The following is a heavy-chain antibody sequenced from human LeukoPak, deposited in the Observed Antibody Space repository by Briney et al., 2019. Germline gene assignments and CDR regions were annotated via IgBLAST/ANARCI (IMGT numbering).Heavy chain of an antibody. CDR3: ARQGGSPLSNWFDP. CDR1: GYTFTSYG. Sequence: SVKVSCKASGYTFTSYGISWVRQAPGQGLEWMGGIIPIFGTANYAQKFQGRVTITADESTSTAYMELSSLRSEDTAVYYCARQGGSPLSNWFDPWGQGTLVTVSS. D-gene: IGHD5-12*01. V-gene: IGHV1-69*13. CDR2: IIPIFGTA. J-gene: IGHJ5*02.